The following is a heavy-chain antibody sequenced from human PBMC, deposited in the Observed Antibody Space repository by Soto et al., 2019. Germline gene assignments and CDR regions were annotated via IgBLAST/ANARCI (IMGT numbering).Heavy chain of an antibody. CDR3: ARSLLNWNYGMDV. V-gene: IGHV1-2*04. Sequence: ASVKVSCKASGYTFTGYYMHWVRQAPGQGLEWMGWINPNSGGTNYAQKFQGWVTMTRDTCISTAYMELSRLRSDDTAVYYCARSLLNWNYGMDVWGQGTTVTVSS. J-gene: IGHJ6*02. D-gene: IGHD1-20*01. CDR1: GYTFTGYY. CDR2: INPNSGGT.